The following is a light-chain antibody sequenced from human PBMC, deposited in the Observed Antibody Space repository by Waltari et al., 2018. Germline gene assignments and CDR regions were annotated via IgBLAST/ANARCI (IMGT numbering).Light chain of an antibody. V-gene: IGKV1-5*03. CDR2: KAS. J-gene: IGKJ4*01. CDR3: QEYDSLPVT. CDR1: QSVKNN. Sequence: IKMYQARPRLSASVRQRVTITRLSSQSVKNNLAGYQQKPGKAPKVVIHKASRVESGVPSRFSVSGYGTEFTLTISSLQPDDFAIYYCQEYDSLPVTFGGGTKVEIK.